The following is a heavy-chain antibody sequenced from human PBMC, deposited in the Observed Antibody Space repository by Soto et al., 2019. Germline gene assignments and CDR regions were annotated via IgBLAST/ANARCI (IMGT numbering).Heavy chain of an antibody. CDR1: GFTFSTYT. D-gene: IGHD3-10*01. Sequence: GGSLRLSCAASGFTFSTYTMNWVRQAPGKGLEWISSISSGSSYIYYAGSVKGRFTISRDNAKNSLFLQMNSLRADDTAVYYCARNILSGGAYPDSWGQGTKVTVYS. J-gene: IGHJ5*01. CDR2: ISSGSSYI. V-gene: IGHV3-21*01. CDR3: ARNILSGGAYPDS.